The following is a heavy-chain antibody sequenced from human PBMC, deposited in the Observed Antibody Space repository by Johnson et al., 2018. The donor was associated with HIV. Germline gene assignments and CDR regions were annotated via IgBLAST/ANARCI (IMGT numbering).Heavy chain of an antibody. D-gene: IGHD1-26*01. J-gene: IGHJ3*01. CDR3: ARGNVGGFDL. V-gene: IGHV3-13*01. CDR1: GFTFSSYA. Sequence: VQLVESGGGLVQPGGSLRLSCVASGFTFSSYAMHWVRQATGKGLEWVSAIGTAGDTYYPGSVKGRFTISRENAKNSLYLQLNSLVAEDTAVYYCARGNVGGFDLWGQGTTVTVSS. CDR2: IGTAGDT.